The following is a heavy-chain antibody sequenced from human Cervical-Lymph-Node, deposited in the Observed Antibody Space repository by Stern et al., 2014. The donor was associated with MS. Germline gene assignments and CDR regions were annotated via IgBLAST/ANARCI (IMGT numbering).Heavy chain of an antibody. Sequence: EVQLVESGGDLVQPGGSLRLSCAASGFTLGTYWMTWVRQAPGKGLEWVANINQDGYKKHYVDSVKGRITISRDNAKSSLYLQMNSLRAEDTAVYFCARTLVAAVDLYNFYYYGMDVWGQGTTVTVSS. J-gene: IGHJ6*02. CDR3: ARTLVAAVDLYNFYYYGMDV. D-gene: IGHD6-13*01. V-gene: IGHV3-7*03. CDR2: INQDGYKK. CDR1: GFTLGTYW.